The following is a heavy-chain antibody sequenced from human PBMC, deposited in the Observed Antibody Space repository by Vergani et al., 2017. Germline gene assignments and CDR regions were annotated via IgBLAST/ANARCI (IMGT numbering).Heavy chain of an antibody. Sequence: QVQLQESGPGLVKPSETLSLTCTVSGGSVSSGSYYWSWIRQPAGKGLEWIGYIYYSGSPNYNPALKIRVTISVDTSKNQFSRKLSSVTAADTAVYYCARDTPSGPHIVVSNWFDPWGQGTLVTVSS. CDR2: IYYSGSP. V-gene: IGHV4-61*10. CDR1: GGSVSSGSYY. CDR3: ARDTPSGPHIVVSNWFDP. D-gene: IGHD2-21*01. J-gene: IGHJ5*02.